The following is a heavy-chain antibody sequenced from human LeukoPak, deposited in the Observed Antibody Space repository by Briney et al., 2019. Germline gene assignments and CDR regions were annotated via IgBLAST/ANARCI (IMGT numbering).Heavy chain of an antibody. CDR2: IYYSGST. CDR3: ARVSGIAAASSWSGLDV. CDR1: GGSISSYY. D-gene: IGHD6-13*01. Sequence: PPETLSLTCTVSGGSISSYYWSWIRQPPGKGLEWIGYIYYSGSTNYNPSLKSRVTISVDTSKNQFSLKLSSVTAADTAVYCCARVSGIAAASSWSGLDVWGKGTTVTVSS. J-gene: IGHJ6*04. V-gene: IGHV4-59*01.